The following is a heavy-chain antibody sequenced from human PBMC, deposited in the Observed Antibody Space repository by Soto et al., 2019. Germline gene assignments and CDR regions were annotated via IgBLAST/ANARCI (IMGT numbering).Heavy chain of an antibody. V-gene: IGHV1-46*01. D-gene: IGHD2-2*01. CDR3: ARGGVRDAHDC. CDR1: GYTFTSYY. CDR2: INPSAGST. J-gene: IGHJ4*02. Sequence: QVQLVQSGAEVKKPGASVTVSCKASGYTFTSYYMHWVRQAPGQGLEWMGIINPSAGSTSYAQKFQVRVTITRVSSTSTVYMELSSLRAEDTAVYYCARGGVRDAHDCWGQGTLVNVSS.